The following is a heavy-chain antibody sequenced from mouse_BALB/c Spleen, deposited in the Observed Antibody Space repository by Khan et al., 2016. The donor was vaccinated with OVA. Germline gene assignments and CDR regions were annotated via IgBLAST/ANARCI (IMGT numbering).Heavy chain of an antibody. Sequence: QVQLKESGPGLVAPSQSLSITCTVSGFSLTDYGVSWIRQPPGKGLEWLGVIWGGGSTYYNSALKSRLSTSKDNAKSQVFLKRNSLQTDSTALYSGPKPCSAHYFAMDYWGQGTSVTVSS. CDR2: IWGGGST. CDR1: GFSLTDYG. J-gene: IGHJ4*01. D-gene: IGHD6-1*01. CDR3: PKPCSAHYFAMDY. V-gene: IGHV2-6-5*01.